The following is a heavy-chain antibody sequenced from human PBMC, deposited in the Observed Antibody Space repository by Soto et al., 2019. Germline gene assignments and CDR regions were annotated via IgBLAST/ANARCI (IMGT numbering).Heavy chain of an antibody. D-gene: IGHD3-10*01. CDR2: ISGSGGST. Sequence: VQLLESGGGLVQPGGSLRLSCAASGFTFSSYAMSWVRQAPGKGLEWVSAISGSGGSTYYADSVKGRFTISRDNSKNTLYLQMNSLRAEDTAVYYCAKDLLLWFGELWYYFDYWGQGTLVTVSS. CDR1: GFTFSSYA. CDR3: AKDLLLWFGELWYYFDY. V-gene: IGHV3-23*01. J-gene: IGHJ4*02.